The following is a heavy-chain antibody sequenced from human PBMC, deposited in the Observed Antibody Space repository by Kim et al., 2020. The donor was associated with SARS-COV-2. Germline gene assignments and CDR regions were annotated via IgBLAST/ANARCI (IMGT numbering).Heavy chain of an antibody. D-gene: IGHD6-13*01. CDR1: GFTFDDYA. J-gene: IGHJ6*02. CDR3: AKDLAAAGTAKYGMDV. Sequence: GGSLRLSCAASGFTFDDYAMHWVRQAPGKGLEWVSLISWDGGSTYYADSVKGRFTISRDNSKNSLYLQMNSLRAEDTASYYCAKDLAAAGTAKYGMDVWGRGTTVTVSS. V-gene: IGHV3-43D*03. CDR2: ISWDGGST.